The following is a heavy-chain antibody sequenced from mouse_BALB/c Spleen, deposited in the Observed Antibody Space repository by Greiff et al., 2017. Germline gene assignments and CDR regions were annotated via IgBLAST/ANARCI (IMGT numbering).Heavy chain of an antibody. D-gene: IGHD2-14*01. CDR2: ISSGGGST. Sequence: DVQLVESGGGLVKPGGSLKLSCAASGFAFSSYDMSWVRQTPEKRLEWVAYISSGGGSTYYPDTVKGRFTISRDNAKNTLYLQMSSLKSEDTAMYYCARGDRDYFDYWGQGTTLTVSS. V-gene: IGHV5-12-1*01. CDR1: GFAFSSYD. J-gene: IGHJ2*01. CDR3: ARGDRDYFDY.